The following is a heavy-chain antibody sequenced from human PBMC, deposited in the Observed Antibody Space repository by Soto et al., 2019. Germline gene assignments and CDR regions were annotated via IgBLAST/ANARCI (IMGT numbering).Heavy chain of an antibody. D-gene: IGHD3-22*01. CDR1: VGTFSSYA. CDR3: AREGASGSHIGY. CDR2: VIPIFGTA. V-gene: IGHV1-69*01. J-gene: IGHJ4*02. Sequence: QVQLVQSGAEVKKPGSSVKVSCKASVGTFSSYAISWVRQAPGQGLEWMGGVIPIFGTANYAQKFQGRVTITADESTSTAYMELSSLRSEDTAVYYCAREGASGSHIGYWGQGTLVTVSS.